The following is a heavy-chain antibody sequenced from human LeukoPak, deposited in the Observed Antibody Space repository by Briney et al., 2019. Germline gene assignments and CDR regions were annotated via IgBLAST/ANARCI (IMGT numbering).Heavy chain of an antibody. J-gene: IGHJ4*02. CDR2: INHSGST. V-gene: IGHV4-34*01. D-gene: IGHD2-2*01. Sequence: SETLSLTCAVYGGSFSGYYWSWIRQPPGKGLEWIGEINHSGSTNYNPSLKSRVTISVDTSKNQFSLKLSSVTAADTAVYYCASMRKGVVLAAADYWGQGTLVTVSS. CDR1: GGSFSGYY. CDR3: ASMRKGVVLAAADY.